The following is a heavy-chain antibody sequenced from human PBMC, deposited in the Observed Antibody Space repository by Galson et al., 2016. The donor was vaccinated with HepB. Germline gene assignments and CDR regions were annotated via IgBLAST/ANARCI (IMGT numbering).Heavy chain of an antibody. D-gene: IGHD6-19*01. J-gene: IGHJ4*02. Sequence: SLRLSCAASGFTFSSYGMHWVRQAPGKGLEWMAVIWYDGINKYYGDSVQGRFTISRDNSKNTLYLQMNSLSVEDTAVYYCAKDSGSGWYGDFLDYWGQGTLVTVAS. V-gene: IGHV3-33*06. CDR2: IWYDGINK. CDR1: GFTFSSYG. CDR3: AKDSGSGWYGDFLDY.